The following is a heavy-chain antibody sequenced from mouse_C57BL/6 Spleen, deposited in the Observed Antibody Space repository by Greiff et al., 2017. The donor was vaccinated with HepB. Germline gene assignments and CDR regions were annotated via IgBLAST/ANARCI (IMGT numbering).Heavy chain of an antibody. Sequence: EVQLQESGPELVKPGASVKISCKASGYSFTDYNMNWVKQSNGKSLEWIGVINPNYGTTSYNQKFKGKATLTVDQSSSTAYMQLNSLTSEDSAVYYCASTDYYGSSYKYFDVWGTGTTVTVSS. CDR1: GYSFTDYN. V-gene: IGHV1-39*01. CDR2: INPNYGTT. D-gene: IGHD1-1*01. CDR3: ASTDYYGSSYKYFDV. J-gene: IGHJ1*03.